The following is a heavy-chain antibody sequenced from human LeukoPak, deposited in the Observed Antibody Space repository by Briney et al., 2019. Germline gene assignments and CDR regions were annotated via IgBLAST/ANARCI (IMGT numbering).Heavy chain of an antibody. CDR1: GFA. Sequence: GGSLRLSCAASGFAMTGVRQAPGKGLEWVSHISGSGGNTYHADSVKGRFTISRDNSKNTVYLQMNSLRAEDTAVYYCAKTTAGHSSGRDPGWPVDYWGQGTLVAVSS. V-gene: IGHV3-23*01. CDR2: ISGSGGNT. J-gene: IGHJ4*02. D-gene: IGHD6-19*01. CDR3: AKTTAGHSSGRDPGWPVDY.